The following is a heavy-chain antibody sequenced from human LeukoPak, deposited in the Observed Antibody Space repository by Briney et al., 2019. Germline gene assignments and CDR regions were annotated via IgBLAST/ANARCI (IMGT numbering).Heavy chain of an antibody. Sequence: SETLSLTCTVSGGSISSSSYSWGWIRQPPGKGLEWIGSIYYSGSTYYNPSLKSRVTISVDTSKNQFSLKLSSVTAADTAVYYCARPAGRHNYYGMDVWGQGTTVTVSS. V-gene: IGHV4-39*01. CDR1: GGSISSSSYS. CDR3: ARPAGRHNYYGMDV. J-gene: IGHJ6*02. CDR2: IYYSGST. D-gene: IGHD3-10*01.